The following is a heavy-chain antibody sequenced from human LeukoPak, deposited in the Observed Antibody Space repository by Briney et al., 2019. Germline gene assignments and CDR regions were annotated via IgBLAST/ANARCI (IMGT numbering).Heavy chain of an antibody. CDR1: GFTFSSYW. CDR3: AGVRYSSGWYFDY. Sequence: GGSLRLSCAASGFTFSSYWMSWVRQAPGKGLEWVANIKQDGSEKYYVDSVKGRFTISRDNAKNSLYLQMNSLRAEDTAVYYCAGVRYSSGWYFDYWGQGTLVTISS. J-gene: IGHJ4*02. CDR2: IKQDGSEK. V-gene: IGHV3-7*01. D-gene: IGHD6-19*01.